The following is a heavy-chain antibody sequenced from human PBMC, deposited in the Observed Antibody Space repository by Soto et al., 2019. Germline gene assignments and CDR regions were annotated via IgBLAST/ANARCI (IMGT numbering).Heavy chain of an antibody. V-gene: IGHV1-24*01. CDR2: FEPEDGET. D-gene: IGHD5-12*01. CDR1: GDTLSELS. CDR3: AALETSTIRGYWYFEL. J-gene: IGHJ2*01. Sequence: QVQLVQSGAEVKKPGASVKVSCRVSGDTLSELSIHWVRQAPGKGLEWMGGFEPEDGETIYSEKFQDRVTMTDDTSTDTAFVELSSLRSEDTAVYYCAALETSTIRGYWYFELWGRGTLVTVSS.